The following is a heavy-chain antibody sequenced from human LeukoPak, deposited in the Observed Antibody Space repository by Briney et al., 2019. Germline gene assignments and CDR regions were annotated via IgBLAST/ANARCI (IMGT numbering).Heavy chain of an antibody. CDR3: ARGVTMIVV. J-gene: IGHJ4*02. CDR1: GGSFSGYY. Sequence: PSETLSLTCAVYGGSFSGYYWNWIRQHPGKGLEWIGYIYYSGSTYYNPSLKSRVTISVDTSRNQFSLTLTSVTAADTAVYYCARGVTMIVVWGQGTLVTVSS. CDR2: IYYSGST. V-gene: IGHV4-31*11. D-gene: IGHD3-22*01.